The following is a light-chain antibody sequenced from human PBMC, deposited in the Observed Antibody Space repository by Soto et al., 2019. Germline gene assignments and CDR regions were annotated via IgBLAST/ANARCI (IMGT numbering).Light chain of an antibody. Sequence: EIVLTHSPATLSVSPGERATLSCRASQSVGSNLAWYQQRPGQPPRLLIYDASTRATDIPARFSGGGSGTEFTLTISSLQSEEFAVYYCQQYNNWPSTFGQGTKLQIK. CDR2: DAS. J-gene: IGKJ2*01. CDR1: QSVGSN. CDR3: QQYNNWPST. V-gene: IGKV3-15*01.